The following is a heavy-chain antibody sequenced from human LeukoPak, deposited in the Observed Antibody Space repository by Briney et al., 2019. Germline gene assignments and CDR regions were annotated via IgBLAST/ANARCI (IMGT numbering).Heavy chain of an antibody. CDR2: IRSKAYGGTT. CDR1: GFTFGDYA. D-gene: IGHD5-18*01. CDR3: TRDKDTAMVGGYYYGMDV. Sequence: PGGSLRLSCTASGFTFGDYAMSWFRQAPGKGLEWVGFIRSKAYGGTTEYAASVKGRFTISRDDSKSIAYLQMNSLKTEDTAVYYCTRDKDTAMVGGYYYGMDVWGQGTTVTVSS. J-gene: IGHJ6*02. V-gene: IGHV3-49*03.